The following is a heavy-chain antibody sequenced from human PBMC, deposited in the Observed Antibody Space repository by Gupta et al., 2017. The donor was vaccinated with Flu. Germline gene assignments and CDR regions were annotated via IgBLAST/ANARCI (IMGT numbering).Heavy chain of an antibody. D-gene: IGHD5-24*01. CDR1: GLPLSLYS. V-gene: IGHV3-23*01. CDR2: STGSGENT. CDR3: AKDYNYYDASANHVHIDN. Sequence: VPVLESGVGLVQPGGSRRLSCEASGLPLSLYSVHWVRQAPGKGLEWLSESTGSGENTYYAESLKGRCTIARDNPETTVYLQMTSLRADDPATEYWAKDYNYYDASANHVHIDNGGRGVIVTV. J-gene: IGHJ4*02.